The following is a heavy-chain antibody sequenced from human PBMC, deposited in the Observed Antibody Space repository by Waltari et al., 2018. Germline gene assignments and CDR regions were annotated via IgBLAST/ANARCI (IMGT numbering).Heavy chain of an antibody. V-gene: IGHV3-30*03. Sequence: QVQLVESGGGVVQPGRSLRLSCAASGFTFSSYGMHWVRQAPGKGLEWVAGISYDGSNKYYVDSVKGRFTISRDNAKNSLYLQMNSLRAEDTAVYYCARVLGAFDIWGQGTMVTVSS. CDR1: GFTFSSYG. CDR3: ARVLGAFDI. D-gene: IGHD7-27*01. J-gene: IGHJ3*02. CDR2: ISYDGSNK.